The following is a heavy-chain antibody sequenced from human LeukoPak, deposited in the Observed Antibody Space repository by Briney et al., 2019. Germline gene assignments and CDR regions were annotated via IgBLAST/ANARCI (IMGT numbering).Heavy chain of an antibody. CDR3: ARHLVRGVIPYYMDV. V-gene: IGHV4-30-4*07. D-gene: IGHD3-10*01. Sequence: SQTLSLTCTVSGVSISSGSYYWSWIRQPPGKGLEWIGYIYYSGSTYYNPSLKSRVTISVDTSKNQFSLKLSSVTAADTAVYYCARHLVRGVIPYYMDVWGKGTTVTVSS. J-gene: IGHJ6*03. CDR2: IYYSGST. CDR1: GVSISSGSYY.